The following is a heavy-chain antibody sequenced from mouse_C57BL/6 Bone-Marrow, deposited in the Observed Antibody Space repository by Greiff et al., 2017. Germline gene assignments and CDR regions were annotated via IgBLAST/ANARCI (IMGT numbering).Heavy chain of an antibody. V-gene: IGHV14-4*01. CDR1: GFNIKDDY. D-gene: IGHD1-1*01. CDR2: IDPENGDT. Sequence: VQLQQSGAELVRPGASVKLSCTASGFNIKDDYMHWVKQRPEQGLEWIGWIDPENGDTEYASKFQGKATITEDKSSNTAYLQLSSLTSEDTAVYYCTNYYCSRYYFDYWGQGTTLTVSS. J-gene: IGHJ2*01. CDR3: TNYYCSRYYFDY.